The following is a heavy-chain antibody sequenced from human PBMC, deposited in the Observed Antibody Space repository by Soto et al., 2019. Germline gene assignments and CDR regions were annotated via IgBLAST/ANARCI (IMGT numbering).Heavy chain of an antibody. D-gene: IGHD3-10*01. CDR3: ARDRGFGVPLLYI. CDR2: IIPILGIA. J-gene: IGHJ3*02. Sequence: QVQLVQSGAEVKKPGSSVKVSCKASGGTFSSYTISWVRQAPGQGLEWMGRIIPILGIANYAQKFQGRVTITADKSTSTAYMELSSLRSEDTAVYYCARDRGFGVPLLYIWGQGTMVTVSS. V-gene: IGHV1-69*08. CDR1: GGTFSSYT.